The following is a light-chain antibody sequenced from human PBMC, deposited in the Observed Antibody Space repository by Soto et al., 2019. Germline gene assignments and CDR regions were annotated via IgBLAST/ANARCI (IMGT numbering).Light chain of an antibody. V-gene: IGKV1-39*01. J-gene: IGKJ1*01. Sequence: DIQMTQSPSSLSASVGDRVSITCRASQSISSYLNWYQQRPGKAPHLLIYAASSLQSGVPSRFSGSGSGTDFTLTISSLQPEDFASYYCQQSYTTPWTVGQGTKVDIK. CDR3: QQSYTTPWT. CDR1: QSISSY. CDR2: AAS.